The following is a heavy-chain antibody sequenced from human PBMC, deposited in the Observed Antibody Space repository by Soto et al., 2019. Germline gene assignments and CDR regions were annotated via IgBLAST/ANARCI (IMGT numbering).Heavy chain of an antibody. CDR1: GDSVSRNSGA. CDR3: ARGNWNDAGYYYGMDV. CDR2: TYYRSKWYS. D-gene: IGHD1-1*01. V-gene: IGHV6-1*01. Sequence: PSQTLSLTCAISGDSVSRNSGAWNWIRQSPSGGLQCLGRTYYRSKWYSEYAPSVKSRITITPDTAKNQFALQLKSVTPDDSGVYYCARGNWNDAGYYYGMDVWGKGITLTASS. J-gene: IGHJ6*04.